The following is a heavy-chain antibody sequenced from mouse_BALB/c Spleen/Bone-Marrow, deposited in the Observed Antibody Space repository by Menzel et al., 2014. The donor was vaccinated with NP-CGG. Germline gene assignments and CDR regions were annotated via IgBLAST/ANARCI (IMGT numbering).Heavy chain of an antibody. CDR3: ARSRNYDEVDY. CDR2: IDPSDSET. J-gene: IGHJ2*01. V-gene: IGHV1-69*02. D-gene: IGHD2-4*01. Sequence: QVQLQQSGAELVKPGAPVKLSCKASGYTFTSYWMNWVKQRPGRGLEWIGRIDPSDSETHYDQKFKDKATLTVDKSSSTAYIQLSSLTSEDSAVYYCARSRNYDEVDYRGQGTTLTVSS. CDR1: GYTFTSYW.